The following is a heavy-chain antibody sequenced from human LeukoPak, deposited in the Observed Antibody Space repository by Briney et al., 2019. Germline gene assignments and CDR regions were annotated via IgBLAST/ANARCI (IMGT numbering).Heavy chain of an antibody. CDR3: AKALRVGAPRSPFDY. CDR1: GFTFSSYA. CDR2: ISGSGGST. Sequence: GGSLRLSCVASGFTFSSYAMSWVRQAPGKGLEWVSAISGSGGSTYYAGSVKGRFTISRDNSKNTLYLQMNSLRAEDTAVYYCAKALRVGAPRSPFDYWGQGTLVTVSS. V-gene: IGHV3-23*01. D-gene: IGHD1-26*01. J-gene: IGHJ4*02.